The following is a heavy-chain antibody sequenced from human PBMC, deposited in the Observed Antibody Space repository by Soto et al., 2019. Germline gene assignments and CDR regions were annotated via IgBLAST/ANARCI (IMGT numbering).Heavy chain of an antibody. Sequence: GSVKVSWKASGYTFTSYSMHWVRQAPGQRLEWMGWINAGNGNTKYSQKFQGRVTITRDTSASTAYMELSSLGSEDTAVYYCARVYWNYRNYGMDVWGQGTTVTVSS. D-gene: IGHD1-7*01. CDR2: INAGNGNT. CDR3: ARVYWNYRNYGMDV. V-gene: IGHV1-3*01. J-gene: IGHJ6*02. CDR1: GYTFTSYS.